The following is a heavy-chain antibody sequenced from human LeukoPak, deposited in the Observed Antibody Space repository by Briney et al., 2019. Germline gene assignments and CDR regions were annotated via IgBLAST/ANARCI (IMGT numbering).Heavy chain of an antibody. CDR1: QFTFNNYA. V-gene: IGHV3-23*01. J-gene: IGHJ4*02. CDR2: ISGSGTST. Sequence: PGGSLRLSCAASQFTFNNYAMSCVRQAPGKGLEWVSAISGSGTSTYFADSVKGRFTISRDNSKNTLYLQMNSLRAEDTAVYYCARDGGGLYSSSWFDYWGQGTLVTVSS. CDR3: ARDGGGLYSSSWFDY. D-gene: IGHD6-6*01.